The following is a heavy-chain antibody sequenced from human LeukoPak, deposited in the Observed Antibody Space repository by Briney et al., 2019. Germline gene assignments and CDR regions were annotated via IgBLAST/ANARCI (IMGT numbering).Heavy chain of an antibody. CDR3: ARDRVGSGWPRPWYFEF. D-gene: IGHD6-19*01. CDR1: GYTFTGYY. CDR2: INPNSGGT. J-gene: IGHJ4*02. V-gene: IGHV1-2*02. Sequence: ASVKVSCKASGYTFTGYYMHWVRQAPGQGLEWMGWINPNSGGTNYAQKFQGRVTMTRDTSIGTAYMELSRLRSDDTAAYYCARDRVGSGWPRPWYFEFWGQGTLITVSS.